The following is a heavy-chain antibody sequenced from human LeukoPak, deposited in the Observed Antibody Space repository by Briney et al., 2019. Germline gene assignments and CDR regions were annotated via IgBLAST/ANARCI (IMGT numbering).Heavy chain of an antibody. D-gene: IGHD1-14*01. Sequence: GASVKVSCKASGYTFISYYMHWVRQAPGQGLEWMGWISAYNGNTNYAQKLQGRVTMTTDTSTSTAYMELRSLRSDDTAVYYCARADGHRGFDYWGQGTLVTVSS. CDR1: GYTFISYY. CDR3: ARADGHRGFDY. V-gene: IGHV1-18*04. J-gene: IGHJ4*02. CDR2: ISAYNGNT.